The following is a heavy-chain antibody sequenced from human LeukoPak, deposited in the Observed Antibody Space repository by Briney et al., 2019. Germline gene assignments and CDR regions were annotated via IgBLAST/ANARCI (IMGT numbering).Heavy chain of an antibody. CDR2: INQDESKK. CDR3: ARDHAYRADY. CDR1: GFTFSNDW. Sequence: GGSLRLSCAASGFTFSNDWMCWVRQAPGKGLEWVANINQDESKKYYADSVRGRFTISRDNAKNSLYLQMSSLTAEDTAIYYCARDHAYRADYWGQGTLVTASS. J-gene: IGHJ4*02. V-gene: IGHV3-7*01. D-gene: IGHD2-2*01.